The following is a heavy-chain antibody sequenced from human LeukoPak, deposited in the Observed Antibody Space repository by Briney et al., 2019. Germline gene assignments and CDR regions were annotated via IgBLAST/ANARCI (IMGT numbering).Heavy chain of an antibody. CDR1: GYTFTSYW. V-gene: IGHV5-51*01. D-gene: IGHD3-16*01. CDR3: ARHRDYVPDI. Sequence: GESLKISCKGSGYTFTSYWIGWVRQMPGKGLEWMGIIYPGGSDTRYSPSFQGQVTISAAKSISTAYLQWDSLKASDTAMYYCARHRDYVPDIWGQGTMVTVSS. J-gene: IGHJ3*02. CDR2: IYPGGSDT.